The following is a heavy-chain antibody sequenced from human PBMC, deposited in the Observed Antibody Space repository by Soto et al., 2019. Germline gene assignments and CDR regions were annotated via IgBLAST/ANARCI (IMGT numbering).Heavy chain of an antibody. CDR3: ARDGQQLAPYAMDV. Sequence: QVQLVESGGNMVQPGRSLRLSCAASGFTFGNNAMHWVRHAAGKGLEWVAQIWFDGNNKYYTDSAKGRFTISRDNLKNTVYLQMDSLRADDTAVYYCARDGQQLAPYAMDVWGQGTTVIVSS. CDR1: GFTFGNNA. D-gene: IGHD6-13*01. CDR2: IWFDGNNK. V-gene: IGHV3-33*01. J-gene: IGHJ6*02.